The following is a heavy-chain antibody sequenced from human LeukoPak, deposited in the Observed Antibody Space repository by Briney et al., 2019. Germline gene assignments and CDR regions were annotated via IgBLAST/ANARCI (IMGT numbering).Heavy chain of an antibody. CDR1: GYTFTGYY. CDR2: INPNSGGT. CDR3: ARVGSRQQLTPFDY. Sequence: ASVKVSCKASGYTFTGYYMHWVRQAPGQGLEWMGWINPNSGGTNYAQKFQGRVTMTRDTSISTAYMELSRLRSDDTAVYYCARVGSRQQLTPFDYWGQGTLVTVSS. V-gene: IGHV1-2*02. D-gene: IGHD6-13*01. J-gene: IGHJ4*02.